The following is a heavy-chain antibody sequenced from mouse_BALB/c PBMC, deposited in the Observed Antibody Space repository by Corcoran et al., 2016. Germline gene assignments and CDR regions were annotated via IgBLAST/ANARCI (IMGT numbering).Heavy chain of an antibody. CDR2: INPYNDGT. J-gene: IGHJ4*01. V-gene: IGHV1S136*01. CDR1: GYTFTSYV. D-gene: IGHD2-1*01. Sequence: EVQLQQSGPELVKPGASVKMSCKASGYTFTSYVMHWVKQKPGQGLEWIGYINPYNDGTKYNEKFKGKATLTSDKSSSTAYMELSSLTSEDSAVYYWARSGGNYVFYAMDYWGQGTSVTVSS. CDR3: ARSGGNYVFYAMDY.